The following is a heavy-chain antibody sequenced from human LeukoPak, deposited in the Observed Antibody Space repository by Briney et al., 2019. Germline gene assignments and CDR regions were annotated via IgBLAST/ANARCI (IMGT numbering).Heavy chain of an antibody. CDR1: DGSISSYY. V-gene: IGHV4-59*01. CDR2: IYYSGST. D-gene: IGHD3-10*01. J-gene: IGHJ4*02. Sequence: SETLSLTCTVSDGSISSYYWSWIRQPPGKGLEWIGYIYYSGSTNYNPSLKSRVTISVDTSKNQFSLKLSSVTAADTAVYYCARAHGSGGIDYWGQGTLVTVSS. CDR3: ARAHGSGGIDY.